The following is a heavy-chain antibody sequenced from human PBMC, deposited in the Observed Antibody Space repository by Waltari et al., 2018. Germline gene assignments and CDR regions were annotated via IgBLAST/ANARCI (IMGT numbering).Heavy chain of an antibody. J-gene: IGHJ4*02. CDR3: ARAAAVAGPADY. CDR2: IYYSGST. CDR1: GGSICSRRYY. V-gene: IGHV4-39*07. Sequence: QLQLQESGPGMVKPSETLSLTCTVSGGSICSRRYYWGWLRQPPGQGLEWIGSIYYSGSTYYNPSLKSRVTISVDTSKNQFSLKLSSVTAADTAVYYCARAAAVAGPADYWGQGTLVTVSS. D-gene: IGHD6-19*01.